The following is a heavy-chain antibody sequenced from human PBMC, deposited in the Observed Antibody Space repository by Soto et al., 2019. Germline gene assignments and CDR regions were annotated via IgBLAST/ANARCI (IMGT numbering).Heavy chain of an antibody. CDR2: ISYDGSDG. D-gene: IGHD5-18*01. CDR1: GFTFGVYN. CDR3: ATGHRGLTGTKVMVTFPGWFDP. V-gene: IGHV3-30*03. Sequence: GGTLRLSCAASGFTFGVYNMRWVRQGPGRGPECVGVISYDGSDGYYAGSVRGRFTLSRDNSNNMLYLEMNSLRPEDTAVYYCATGHRGLTGTKVMVTFPGWFDPWGQGALVTVSS. J-gene: IGHJ5*02.